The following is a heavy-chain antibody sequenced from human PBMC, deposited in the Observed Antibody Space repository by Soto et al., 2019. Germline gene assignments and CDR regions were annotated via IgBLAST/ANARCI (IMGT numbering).Heavy chain of an antibody. D-gene: IGHD2-15*01. J-gene: IGHJ5*02. CDR3: ARAEVDMPTP. V-gene: IGHV3-66*01. CDR2: IYTNGGT. Sequence: EMYLVDSGGGLVQPGGSLRLSCAASGFSVTTNYMIWVRQAPGKGLEWVSVIYTNGGTLYADSVKGRFTISRDNSMNTVYLQMNSLRVEDTAVYDCARAEVDMPTPWGQGTLVTVSS. CDR1: GFSVTTNY.